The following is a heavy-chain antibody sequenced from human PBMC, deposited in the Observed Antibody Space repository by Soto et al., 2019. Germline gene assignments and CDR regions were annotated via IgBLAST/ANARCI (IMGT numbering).Heavy chain of an antibody. CDR2: IYYSGST. D-gene: IGHD2-2*01. CDR1: GGSISSGGYY. V-gene: IGHV4-31*01. Sequence: SETLSLTCTVSGGSISSGGYYWSWIRQHPGKGLEWIGYIYYSGSTYYNPSLKSLVTISVDTSKNQFSLKLSSVTAADTAVYYCARDSPHFVVVPAARPGDYYYYMDVWGKGTTVTVSS. CDR3: ARDSPHFVVVPAARPGDYYYYMDV. J-gene: IGHJ6*03.